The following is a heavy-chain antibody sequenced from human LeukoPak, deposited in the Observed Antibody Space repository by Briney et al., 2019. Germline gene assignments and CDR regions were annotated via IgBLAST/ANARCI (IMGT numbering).Heavy chain of an antibody. D-gene: IGHD2-21*01. Sequence: GGSLRLSCAASGFTFSYASMNWIRQAPGRGLEWISYISTTGTTMHYADSVKGRFAISRDNAKSSLYLQMNSLRDEDTAVYYCARVWQDYSGVDYWGQGTLVTVSS. CDR1: GFTFSYAS. CDR3: ARVWQDYSGVDY. V-gene: IGHV3-48*02. CDR2: ISTTGTTM. J-gene: IGHJ4*02.